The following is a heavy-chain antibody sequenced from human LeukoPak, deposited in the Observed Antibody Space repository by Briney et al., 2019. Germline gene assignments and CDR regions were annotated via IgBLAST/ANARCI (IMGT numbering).Heavy chain of an antibody. Sequence: PGGSLRLSCAASGFTFSAYAIHWVRQAPGKGLEWVVVISSDGNNKYYADSVKGRFTISRDNSKNTLYLQMNSLRPEDTAVYYCARVPGVHHMVRGVNLYHFDYWGQGTLVTVSS. CDR3: ARVPGVHHMVRGVNLYHFDY. J-gene: IGHJ4*02. V-gene: IGHV3-30-3*01. CDR2: ISSDGNNK. CDR1: GFTFSAYA. D-gene: IGHD3-10*01.